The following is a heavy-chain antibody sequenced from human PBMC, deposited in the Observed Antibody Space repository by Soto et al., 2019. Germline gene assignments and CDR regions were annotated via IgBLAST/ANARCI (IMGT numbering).Heavy chain of an antibody. CDR3: TTARYYDFWSGYFAFDS. CDR1: GFTFSDAW. CDR2: IRGDTDGGAA. J-gene: IGHJ5*01. Sequence: EVQLVESGGGLVKPGGSLRLSCAASGFTFSDAWMTWVRQAPGKGLEWVGRIRGDTDGGAADYAEPVKGRFTISRDNSKNTLYLQMNSLKAEDTAVYYCTTARYYDFWSGYFAFDSWGQGILVTVSS. V-gene: IGHV3-15*01. D-gene: IGHD3-3*01.